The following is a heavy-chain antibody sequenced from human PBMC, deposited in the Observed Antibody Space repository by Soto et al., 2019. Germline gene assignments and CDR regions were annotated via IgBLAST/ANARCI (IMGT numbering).Heavy chain of an antibody. CDR2: ISSSISYT. J-gene: IGHJ4*02. D-gene: IGHD6-19*01. V-gene: IGHV3-11*06. CDR3: ARDSDSSGRFDY. CDR1: GFTFSDYY. Sequence: PGGSLRLSCAASGFTFSDYYVSWIRQAPGKGLEWVSYISSSISYTNYAGSVKGRFTISRDNAKNSLYLQMNSLRAEDTAVYYCARDSDSSGRFDYWGQGTLVTVPS.